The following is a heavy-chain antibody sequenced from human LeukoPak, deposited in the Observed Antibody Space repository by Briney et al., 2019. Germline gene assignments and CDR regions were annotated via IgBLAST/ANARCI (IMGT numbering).Heavy chain of an antibody. V-gene: IGHV1-8*03. CDR1: GYTFTIYD. CDR2: MNPNSGNT. D-gene: IGHD6-6*01. Sequence: ASVTVSCKASGYTFTIYDINWVRQATGQGLEWMGWMNPNSGNTGYAQKFQGRVTITRNTSISAAYMELSSLRSEDTAAYYCARPLAGNYYYYMDVWGKGTTVTVSS. J-gene: IGHJ6*03. CDR3: ARPLAGNYYYYMDV.